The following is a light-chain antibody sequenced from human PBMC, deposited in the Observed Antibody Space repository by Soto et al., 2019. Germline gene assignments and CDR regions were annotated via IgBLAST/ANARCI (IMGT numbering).Light chain of an antibody. V-gene: IGLV2-14*03. CDR2: NAN. Sequence: QSVLTQPASVSGSPGQSTTLSCRGTSSDIGAYEYVAWYHQHAGKPPKLTIHNANNRPPGVSNRFSVSLPGNPPPRPISCPQTAYEPAYNGLSFTCISLFVFGIGTKDT. J-gene: IGLJ1*01. CDR3: LSFTCISLFV. CDR1: SSDIGAYEY.